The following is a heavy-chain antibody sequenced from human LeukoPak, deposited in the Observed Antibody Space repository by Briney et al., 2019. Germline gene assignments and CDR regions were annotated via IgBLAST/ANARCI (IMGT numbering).Heavy chain of an antibody. J-gene: IGHJ3*02. Sequence: SETLSLTCTVSGGSISSYYWSWIRQPPRGLEWIGYIHYSGSTNYNPSLKSRVTISVDTSKNQFSLKLSSVTAADTAVYYCARASGAFDIWGQGTMVTVSS. CDR2: IHYSGST. CDR1: GGSISSYY. V-gene: IGHV4-59*01. CDR3: ARASGAFDI.